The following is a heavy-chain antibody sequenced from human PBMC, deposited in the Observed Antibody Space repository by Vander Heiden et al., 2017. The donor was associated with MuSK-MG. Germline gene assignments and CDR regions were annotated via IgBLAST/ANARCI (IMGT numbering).Heavy chain of an antibody. J-gene: IGHJ4*02. CDR3: AKVLSAFVVVTAGDY. Sequence: QVQLVESGGGVVQPGRSLRLSCAASGFTVSSYGLHWVRQAPGKGLEWVAVISYDGSNKYYADSVKGRFTISRDNSKNTLYLQMNSLRAEDTAVYYCAKVLSAFVVVTAGDYWCQGTLVTVSS. V-gene: IGHV3-30*18. CDR1: GFTVSSYG. D-gene: IGHD2-21*02. CDR2: ISYDGSNK.